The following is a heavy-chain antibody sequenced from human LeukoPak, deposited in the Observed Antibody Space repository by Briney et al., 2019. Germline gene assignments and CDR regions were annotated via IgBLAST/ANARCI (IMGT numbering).Heavy chain of an antibody. Sequence: PGGSLRLSCAASGFTFGTYAMHWVRQAPGKGLEWVSFISSSGGSPNYADSVKGRFTISRDNSKNTLYLQMNSLRAEDTAVYYCAKGRGSSGWYPIDYWGQGTLVTVSS. D-gene: IGHD6-19*01. CDR1: GFTFGTYA. J-gene: IGHJ4*02. V-gene: IGHV3-23*01. CDR2: ISSSGGSP. CDR3: AKGRGSSGWYPIDY.